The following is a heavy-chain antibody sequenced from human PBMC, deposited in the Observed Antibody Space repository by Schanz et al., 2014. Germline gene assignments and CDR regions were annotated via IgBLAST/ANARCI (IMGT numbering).Heavy chain of an antibody. CDR1: GFTFNSYA. Sequence: VQLVESGGGVVQPGGSLRLSCAASGFTFNSYAMTWVRQAPGKGLEWVSSISHSGGSKYYADSVKGRFTISRDRFQNTLYLRMSSLRAEDTAVYYCARPRFDYGEVDYWGQGTLXTVSS. CDR2: ISHSGGSK. V-gene: IGHV3-23*04. D-gene: IGHD4-17*01. J-gene: IGHJ4*02. CDR3: ARPRFDYGEVDY.